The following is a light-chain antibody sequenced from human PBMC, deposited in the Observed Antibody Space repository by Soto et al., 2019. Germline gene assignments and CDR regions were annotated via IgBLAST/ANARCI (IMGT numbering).Light chain of an antibody. CDR1: QGISSY. CDR2: AAS. J-gene: IGKJ4*01. CDR3: QQLNTYPLT. Sequence: DIQLTQSPSCLSASVGDRVIITCRASQGISSYLAWYQQKLGKAPKVLIYAASTLQSGVPSRFSGSGSGTEITLTISSLQPEDFATYYCQQLNTYPLTFGGGTKVEIK. V-gene: IGKV1-9*01.